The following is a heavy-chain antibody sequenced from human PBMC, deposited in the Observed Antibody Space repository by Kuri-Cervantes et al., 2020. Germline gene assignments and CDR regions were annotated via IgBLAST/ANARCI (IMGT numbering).Heavy chain of an antibody. Sequence: SQTLSLTCAVSGGSIITNNWSWIRQPPGKGLEWIGYIYYSGNTNYNPSLKSRVTISVDTSKNQVSLKLNSVTAADTAVYYCATVLPGFGYTIDYWGQGTLVTVSS. CDR3: ATVLPGFGYTIDY. CDR2: IYYSGNT. CDR1: GGSIITNN. J-gene: IGHJ4*02. V-gene: IGHV4-59*01. D-gene: IGHD5-18*01.